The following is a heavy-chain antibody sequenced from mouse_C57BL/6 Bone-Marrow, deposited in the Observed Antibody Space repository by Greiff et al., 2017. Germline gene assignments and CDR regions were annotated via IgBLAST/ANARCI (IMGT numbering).Heavy chain of an antibody. D-gene: IGHD1-1*01. CDR2: IYPGDGDT. V-gene: IGHV1-80*01. J-gene: IGHJ1*03. CDR1: GYAFSSYW. CDR3: ASRGYYGSSLYWYFDV. Sequence: VQLQQSGAELVKPGASVKISCKASGYAFSSYWMNWVKQRPGKGLEWIGQIYPGDGDTNYNGKFKGKATLTADKASSTAYMQLSSLTSEDSAVYFCASRGYYGSSLYWYFDVWDTGTTVTVSS.